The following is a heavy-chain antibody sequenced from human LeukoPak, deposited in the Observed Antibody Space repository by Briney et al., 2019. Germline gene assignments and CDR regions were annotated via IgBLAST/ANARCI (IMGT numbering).Heavy chain of an antibody. Sequence: SETLSLTCTVSGGSISSSSYHWGWIRQPPGKGLEWVATIYYSGSTYYSPSLESRVSISVDTSRNQFSLKVSSVTAADTAVYYCARRMGRRFGERYYYYHYMDVWGKGTTVTISS. J-gene: IGHJ6*03. CDR2: IYYSGST. V-gene: IGHV4-39*01. CDR1: GGSISSSSYH. D-gene: IGHD3-10*01. CDR3: ARRMGRRFGERYYYYHYMDV.